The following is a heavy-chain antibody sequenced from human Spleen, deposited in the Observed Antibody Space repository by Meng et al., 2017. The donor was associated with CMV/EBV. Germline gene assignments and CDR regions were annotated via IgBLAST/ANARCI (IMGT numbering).Heavy chain of an antibody. D-gene: IGHD1-26*01. Sequence: GGSMRLSCTAYGFTFRSYAIHWVRKAPCKGLEWVAVISYDGSNKYYADSVKGRFTIARDNSKNTLFLQMNSLIPEDTAVYFCAKSARLGATTLEKDYFDYWGQGTLVTVSS. CDR3: AKSARLGATTLEKDYFDY. CDR2: ISYDGSNK. V-gene: IGHV3-30*04. CDR1: GFTFRSYA. J-gene: IGHJ4*02.